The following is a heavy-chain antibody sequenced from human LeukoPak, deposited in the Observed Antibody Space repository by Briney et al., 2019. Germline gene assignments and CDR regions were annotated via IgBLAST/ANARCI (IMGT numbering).Heavy chain of an antibody. V-gene: IGHV4-4*07. CDR3: ARAPYSSSWNDYYYYYYMDV. CDR2: IYTSGST. D-gene: IGHD6-13*01. J-gene: IGHJ6*03. Sequence: SETLSLTCTVSGGSISSYYWGWIRQPAGKGLEWIGRIYTSGSTNYNPSLKSRVTMSVDTSKNQFSLKLSSVTAADTAVYYCARAPYSSSWNDYYYYYYMDVWGKGTTVTVSS. CDR1: GGSISSYY.